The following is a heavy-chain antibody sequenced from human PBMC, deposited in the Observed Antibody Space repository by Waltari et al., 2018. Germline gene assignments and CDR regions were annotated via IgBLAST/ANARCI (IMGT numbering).Heavy chain of an antibody. CDR2: INHSGST. J-gene: IGHJ6*03. Sequence: QVQLQQWGAGLLKPSETLSLTCAVYGGSFSGYYWSWTRQPPGKGLEWIGEINHSGSTNYNPSLKSRVTISVDTSKNQFSLKLSSVTAADTAVYYCARGGRGRRYYYYYYMDVWGKGTTVTVSS. CDR1: GGSFSGYY. D-gene: IGHD1-26*01. CDR3: ARGGRGRRYYYYYYMDV. V-gene: IGHV4-34*01.